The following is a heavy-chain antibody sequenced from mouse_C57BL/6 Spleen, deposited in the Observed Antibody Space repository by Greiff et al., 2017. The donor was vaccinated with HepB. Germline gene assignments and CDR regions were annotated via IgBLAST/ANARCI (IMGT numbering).Heavy chain of an antibody. J-gene: IGHJ2*01. CDR2: IDPSDSET. Sequence: QVQLQQPGAELVTPGSSVKLSCKASGYTFTSYWMHWVKQRPIQGLEWIGNIDPSDSETHYNQKFKDKATLTVDKSSSTAYMQLSSLTSEDSAVYYCARVTTYYFDYWGQGTTLTVSS. CDR3: ARVTTYYFDY. D-gene: IGHD2-1*01. CDR1: GYTFTSYW. V-gene: IGHV1-52*01.